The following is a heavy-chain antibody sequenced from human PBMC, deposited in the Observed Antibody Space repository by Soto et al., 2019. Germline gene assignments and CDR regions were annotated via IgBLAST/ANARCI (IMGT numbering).Heavy chain of an antibody. D-gene: IGHD6-13*01. V-gene: IGHV1-18*01. CDR1: VYTFTSYG. CDR3: AREWAAAGPFAF. Sequence: QVQLVQSGAEVKTPGASVKVSCKASVYTFTSYGISWVRQAPGQGLEWMGWISADNGNTNYAQKLQGRVTISTDTSPSTAYMELRSLRSDDTAVYYCAREWAAAGPFAFWGQGTLVTVSS. J-gene: IGHJ4*02. CDR2: ISADNGNT.